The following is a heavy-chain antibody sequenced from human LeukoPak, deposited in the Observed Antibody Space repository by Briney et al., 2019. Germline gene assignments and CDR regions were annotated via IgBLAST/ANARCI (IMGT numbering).Heavy chain of an antibody. V-gene: IGHV3-48*04. D-gene: IGHD1-26*01. CDR2: ISVSSSTI. Sequence: GGSLRLSCGASGFTFSSYSMNWVRRAPGKGLEWVSYISVSSSTIYYADSVKGRFTISRDNAKNSLYLQMNSLRAEDTAVYYCARDTRVGATKRGSFYFDYWGQGTLVTVSS. CDR1: GFTFSSYS. CDR3: ARDTRVGATKRGSFYFDY. J-gene: IGHJ4*02.